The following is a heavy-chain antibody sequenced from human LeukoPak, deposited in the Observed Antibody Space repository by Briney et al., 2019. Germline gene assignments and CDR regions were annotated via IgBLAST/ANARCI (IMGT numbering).Heavy chain of an antibody. Sequence: GLSLRLSCAASGFTSSSYWMSWVRQAPGKGLEWVANIKHDGSERNYMESVKGRFTISRDNAENSLHLQMNNLRAEDTAVYYCAAGSGWSIEYWGQGTLVTVSS. CDR2: IKHDGSER. J-gene: IGHJ4*02. CDR3: AAGSGWSIEY. CDR1: GFTSSSYW. D-gene: IGHD6-19*01. V-gene: IGHV3-7*03.